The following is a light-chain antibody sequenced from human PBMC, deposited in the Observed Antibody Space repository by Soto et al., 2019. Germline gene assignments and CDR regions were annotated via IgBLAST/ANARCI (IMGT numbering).Light chain of an antibody. J-gene: IGLJ2*01. CDR2: YDS. CDR1: NIGSKS. Sequence: SYELTQPPSVSVAPGKTARITCGGNNIGSKSVHWYQQKPGQAPVLVIYYDSDRPSGNPERFSGSNSGNTATLTISRVEAGDEADYYCQVWDSSSDHPGVFGGGTKLTVL. V-gene: IGLV3-21*04. CDR3: QVWDSSSDHPGV.